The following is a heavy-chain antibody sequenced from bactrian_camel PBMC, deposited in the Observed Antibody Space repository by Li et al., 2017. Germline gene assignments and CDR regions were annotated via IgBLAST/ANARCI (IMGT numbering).Heavy chain of an antibody. CDR3: ATSLTDNWLRGFGY. J-gene: IGHJ6*01. CDR2: IDRDGST. CDR1: GFPFGSYS. V-gene: IGHV3S55*01. Sequence: HVQMVESGGGLVQAGGSLRLSCATSGFPFGSYSVGWFPQAPGQVREGVAVIDRDGSTTYADFVKGRFTISRDNLQMNRLKSEDTGLYYCATSLTDNWLRGFGYWVQGTQVTVS. D-gene: IGHD7*01.